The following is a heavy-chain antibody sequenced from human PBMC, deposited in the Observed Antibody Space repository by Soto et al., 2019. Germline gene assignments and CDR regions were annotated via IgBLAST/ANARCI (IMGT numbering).Heavy chain of an antibody. CDR1: GFTFSSYG. V-gene: IGHV3-30*03. J-gene: IGHJ4*02. D-gene: IGHD4-17*01. Sequence: GSLRLSCAASGFTFSSYGMHCVRQAPGKGLEWVAVISYDGSSKYYADSVKGRFTISRDNSKNTLYLQMNSLRAEDTAVYYCAREHVYGDFSFDYWGQGTLVTVSS. CDR2: ISYDGSSK. CDR3: AREHVYGDFSFDY.